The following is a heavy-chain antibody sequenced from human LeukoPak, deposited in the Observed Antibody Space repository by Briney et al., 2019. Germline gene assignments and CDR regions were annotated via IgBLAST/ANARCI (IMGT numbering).Heavy chain of an antibody. Sequence: SETLSPTCAVYGGSFSGYYWSWIRQPPGKGLEWIGEINHSGSTNYNPSLKSRVTISVDTSKNQVSLKLSSVTAADTAVYYCAIHTSGWYPYFDYWGQGTLVTVSS. D-gene: IGHD6-19*01. J-gene: IGHJ4*02. V-gene: IGHV4-34*01. CDR2: INHSGST. CDR3: AIHTSGWYPYFDY. CDR1: GGSFSGYY.